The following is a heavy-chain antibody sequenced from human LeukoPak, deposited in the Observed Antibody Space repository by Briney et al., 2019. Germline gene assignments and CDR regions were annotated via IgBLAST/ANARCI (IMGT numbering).Heavy chain of an antibody. CDR2: INHSGST. CDR3: SRNYYYDSSGYYLFDY. J-gene: IGHJ4*02. V-gene: IGHV4-34*01. D-gene: IGHD3-22*01. CDR1: GGSFSGYY. Sequence: SETLSLTCAVYGGSFSGYYWSWIRQPPGKGLEWIGEINHSGSTNYNPSLKSRVTISVDTSKNQFSLKLSSVTAADTAVYYCSRNYYYDSSGYYLFDYWGQGTLVTVSS.